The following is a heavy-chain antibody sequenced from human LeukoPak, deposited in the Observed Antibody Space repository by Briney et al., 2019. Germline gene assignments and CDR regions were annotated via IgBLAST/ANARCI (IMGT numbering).Heavy chain of an antibody. V-gene: IGHV4-59*01. CDR3: ARVLWFGELLADAFDI. Sequence: PSETLSLTCTVSGGSISSYYWSWIRQPPGKGLEWIGYIYYNGSTNYNPSLKRRVTITVETSKNQFSLKLSSVTAADTAVYYCARVLWFGELLADAFDIWGQGTMVTVSS. CDR2: IYYNGST. D-gene: IGHD3-10*01. CDR1: GGSISSYY. J-gene: IGHJ3*02.